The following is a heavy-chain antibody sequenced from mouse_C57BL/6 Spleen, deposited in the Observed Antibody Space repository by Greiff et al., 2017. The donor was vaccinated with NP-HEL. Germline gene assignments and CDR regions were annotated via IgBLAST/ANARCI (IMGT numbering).Heavy chain of an antibody. V-gene: IGHV1-80*01. Sequence: QVQLQQSGAELVKPGASVKISCKASGYAFSSYWMNWVKQRPGKGLEWIGQIYPGDGDTNYNGKFKGKATLTADKSSSTDYMQLSSLTSEDSAVYFCSRGGLGRTDYYAMDYWGQGTSVTVSS. J-gene: IGHJ4*01. D-gene: IGHD2-4*01. CDR3: SRGGLGRTDYYAMDY. CDR1: GYAFSSYW. CDR2: IYPGDGDT.